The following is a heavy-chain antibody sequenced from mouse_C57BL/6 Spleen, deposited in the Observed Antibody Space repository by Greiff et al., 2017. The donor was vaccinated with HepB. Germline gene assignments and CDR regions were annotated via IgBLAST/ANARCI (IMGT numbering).Heavy chain of an antibody. J-gene: IGHJ1*03. V-gene: IGHV1-52*01. CDR2: IDPSDSET. D-gene: IGHD2-1*01. CDR3: AREGGNYGYFDV. Sequence: VQLQQSGAELVRPGSSVKLSCKASGYTFTSYWMHWVKQRPIQGLEWIGNIDPSDSETHYNQKFKDKATLTVDKSSSTAYMQLSSLTSEDSAVYDCAREGGNYGYFDVWGTGTTVTVSS. CDR1: GYTFTSYW.